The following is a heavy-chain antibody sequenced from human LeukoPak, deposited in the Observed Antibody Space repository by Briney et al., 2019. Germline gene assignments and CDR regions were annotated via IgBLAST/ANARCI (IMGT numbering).Heavy chain of an antibody. J-gene: IGHJ5*02. V-gene: IGHV1-2*02. CDR1: GYTFTGNY. CDR2: INPNSGGT. D-gene: IGHD6-13*01. CDR3: ARENGYSSSWYFFNQLGSNWFNP. Sequence: ASVKVSCKASGYTFTGNYMHWVRQAPGQGLEWMGWINPNSGGTNYAQKFQGRVTMTRDTSISTAYMELRSLRSDDTAVYYCARENGYSSSWYFFNQLGSNWFNPWGQGTLVTVSS.